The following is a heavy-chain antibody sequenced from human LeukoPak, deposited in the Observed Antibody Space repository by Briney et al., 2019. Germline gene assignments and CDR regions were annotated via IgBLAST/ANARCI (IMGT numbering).Heavy chain of an antibody. CDR1: GFSFSSYA. Sequence: GGSLRLSCAASGFSFSSYAMSWVRQAPGKGLVWVSRINSDGSSTSYADSVKGRFTISRDNAKNTLYLQMNSLRAEDTAVYYCARAQGATDYWGQGTLVTVSS. V-gene: IGHV3-74*01. J-gene: IGHJ4*02. CDR3: ARAQGATDY. CDR2: INSDGSST. D-gene: IGHD1-26*01.